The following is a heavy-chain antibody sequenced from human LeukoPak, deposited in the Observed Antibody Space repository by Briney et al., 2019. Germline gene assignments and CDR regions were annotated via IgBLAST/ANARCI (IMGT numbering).Heavy chain of an antibody. CDR3: SRVVGYGDDF. CDR1: IFSLSRYW. Sequence: GGSLRLSCAASIFSLSRYWMSWVRQAPGKGLEWVASIKEDGGETLYVDSVRGRFTISRDNARNSLYLQMNSLRVDDTAVYYCSRVVGYGDDFGGQGTLVTVSS. CDR2: IKEDGGET. D-gene: IGHD4-17*01. V-gene: IGHV3-7*01. J-gene: IGHJ4*02.